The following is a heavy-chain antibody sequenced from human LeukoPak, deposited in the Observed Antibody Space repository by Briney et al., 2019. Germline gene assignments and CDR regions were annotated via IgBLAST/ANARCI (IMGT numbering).Heavy chain of an antibody. Sequence: GASVKVSCKASGYSFTSHYMHWVRQAPGQGLEWMGLINPSGSSTLYAQKFQGRVTMTRDMSTTTDYMELSSLRSEDTAVYYCAKQGQWLVPAHFDYWGQGTLVTVSS. D-gene: IGHD6-19*01. CDR1: GYSFTSHY. V-gene: IGHV1-46*01. J-gene: IGHJ4*02. CDR3: AKQGQWLVPAHFDY. CDR2: INPSGSST.